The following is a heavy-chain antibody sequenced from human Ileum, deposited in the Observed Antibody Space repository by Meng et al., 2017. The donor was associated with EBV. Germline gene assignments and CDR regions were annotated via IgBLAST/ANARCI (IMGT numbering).Heavy chain of an antibody. Sequence: EVNLVESGGGLVQPWGSLRLSCAASGFTFSDYWMHWVRQAPGKGLVWVSHITSDGSSTNYADSVKGRFTISRDNAKNTLYLQMNSLRAEDAAVYYCATVRDGYPRLFDYWGQGTLVTVSS. D-gene: IGHD5-24*01. J-gene: IGHJ4*02. CDR3: ATVRDGYPRLFDY. V-gene: IGHV3-74*01. CDR1: GFTFSDYW. CDR2: ITSDGSST.